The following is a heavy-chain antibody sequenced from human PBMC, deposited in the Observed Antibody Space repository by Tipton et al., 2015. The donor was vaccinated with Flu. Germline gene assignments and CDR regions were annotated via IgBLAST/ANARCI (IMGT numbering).Heavy chain of an antibody. CDR2: ISYDGSNK. Sequence: SLRLSCAASGFSFSTYGMHWARQAPGKGLEWVSFISYDGSNKYYADSVKGRFTISRDNAKNTLHLQINSLRSEDAGVYFCAKEVVEREYGESWGQGTKVIVSS. V-gene: IGHV3-30*18. CDR3: AKEVVEREYGES. CDR1: GFSFSTYG. D-gene: IGHD4-17*01. J-gene: IGHJ3*01.